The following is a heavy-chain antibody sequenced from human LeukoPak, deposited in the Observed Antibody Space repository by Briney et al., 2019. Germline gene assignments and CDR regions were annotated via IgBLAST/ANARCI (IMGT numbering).Heavy chain of an antibody. D-gene: IGHD7-27*01. CDR1: GFTVSSNY. J-gene: IGHJ4*02. V-gene: IGHV3-53*01. CDR3: AKGVTGDRGYFDY. Sequence: GGSLRLSCAASGFTVSSNYMSWVRQAPGKGLEWVSVLYSGGSTYYADSVKGRFTISRDNSKNTLYLQMNSLRAEDTAVYYCAKGVTGDRGYFDYWGQGTLVTVSS. CDR2: LYSGGST.